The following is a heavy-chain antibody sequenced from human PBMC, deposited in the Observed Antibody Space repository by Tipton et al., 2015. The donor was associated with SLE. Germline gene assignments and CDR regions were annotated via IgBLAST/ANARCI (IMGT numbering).Heavy chain of an antibody. Sequence: TLSLTCTVSGGSIRSYYWSWIRQPSGKGLEWIGYIYSSGSTNYNPSLKSRVTISIDVSKNQFSLKLPSVTAADTAVYYCGRGATTWRGAIYGVDVWGQGTTVTVSS. V-gene: IGHV4-59*08. J-gene: IGHJ6*02. CDR2: IYSSGST. D-gene: IGHD1-1*01. CDR1: GGSIRSYY. CDR3: GRGATTWRGAIYGVDV.